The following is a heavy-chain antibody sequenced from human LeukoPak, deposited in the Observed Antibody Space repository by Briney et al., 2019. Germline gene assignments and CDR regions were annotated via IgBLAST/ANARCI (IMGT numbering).Heavy chain of an antibody. CDR1: GFTFSSYG. CDR3: AKDHDFWSGFTDY. D-gene: IGHD3-3*01. CDR2: ISGSGGST. V-gene: IGHV3-23*01. Sequence: GRSLRLSCAASGFTFSSYGMHWVRQAPGKGLEWVSAISGSGGSTYYADSVKGRFTISRDNSKNTLYLQMNSLRAEDTAVYYCAKDHDFWSGFTDYWGQGTLVTVSS. J-gene: IGHJ4*02.